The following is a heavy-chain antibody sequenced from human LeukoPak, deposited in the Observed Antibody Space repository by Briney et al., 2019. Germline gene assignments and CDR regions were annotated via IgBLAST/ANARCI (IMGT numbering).Heavy chain of an antibody. D-gene: IGHD4-23*01. V-gene: IGHV3-30*03. J-gene: IGHJ6*02. CDR1: GFTFSSYG. CDR3: AREVTGGNSFSGYYYGMDV. Sequence: GGSLRLSCAASGFTFSSYGMHWVRQAPGKGLEWVAVISYDGSNKYYADSVKGRFTISRDNSKNTLYLQMNSLRAEDTAVYYCAREVTGGNSFSGYYYGMDVWGQGTTVTVSS. CDR2: ISYDGSNK.